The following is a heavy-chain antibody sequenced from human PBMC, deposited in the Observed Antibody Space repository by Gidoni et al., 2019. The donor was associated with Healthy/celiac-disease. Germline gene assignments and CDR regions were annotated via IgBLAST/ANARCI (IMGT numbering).Heavy chain of an antibody. CDR3: AKDRYYYDSSGYYDY. CDR2: ISYDGSNK. V-gene: IGHV3-30*18. CDR1: GFTFRSYG. D-gene: IGHD3-22*01. J-gene: IGHJ4*02. Sequence: QVQLVESGGGVVQPGRSLRLSCAASGFTFRSYGMHWVRQAPGKGLEWVAVISYDGSNKYYADSVKGRFTISRDNSKNTLYLQMNSLRAEDTAVYYCAKDRYYYDSSGYYDYWGQGTLVTVSS.